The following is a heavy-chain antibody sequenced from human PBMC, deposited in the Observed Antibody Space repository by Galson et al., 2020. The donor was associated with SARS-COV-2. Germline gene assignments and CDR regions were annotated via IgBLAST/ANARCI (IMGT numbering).Heavy chain of an antibody. J-gene: IGHJ5*02. V-gene: IGHV3-23*01. D-gene: IGHD6-19*01. CDR3: GGIAVAS. CDR2: ISGSGSVI. Sequence: ESLKISCTASGFTFSNYAINWVRQAPGKGLEWVSVISGSGSVIYYADSVKGRFTISRDNSKNTVSLQMNSLRAEDTAIYYCGGIAVASWGQGSLVTVSS. CDR1: GFTFSNYA.